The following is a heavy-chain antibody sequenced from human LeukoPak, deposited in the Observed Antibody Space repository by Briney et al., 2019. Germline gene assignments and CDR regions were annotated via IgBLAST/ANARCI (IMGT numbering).Heavy chain of an antibody. CDR3: ARESVVQMATINGELDY. CDR2: ISAYNGNT. J-gene: IGHJ4*02. Sequence: ASVKVSCKASGYTFTSYGISWVRQAPGQGLEWMGWISAYNGNTNYAQKFQGRVTMTRDTSISTAYMELSRLRSDDTAVYYCARESVVQMATINGELDYWGQGTLVTVSS. CDR1: GYTFTSYG. D-gene: IGHD5-24*01. V-gene: IGHV1-18*01.